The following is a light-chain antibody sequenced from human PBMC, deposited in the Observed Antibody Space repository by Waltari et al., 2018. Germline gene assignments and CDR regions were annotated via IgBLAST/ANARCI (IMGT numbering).Light chain of an antibody. CDR3: QQYDNLPVT. V-gene: IGKV1-33*01. Sequence: DIQMTQSPSSLSASVRDRVTITCQASQDISKYLSWYQQKPGKAPKLLIYGASNLETGVPSRFSGSGSRTDFTFTISSLQPEDVATYYCQQYDNLPVTFGQGTKVEI. CDR1: QDISKY. J-gene: IGKJ1*01. CDR2: GAS.